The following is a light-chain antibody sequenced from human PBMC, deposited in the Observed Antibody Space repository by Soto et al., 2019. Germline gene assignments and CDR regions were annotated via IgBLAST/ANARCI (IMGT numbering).Light chain of an antibody. Sequence: EIVLTQSPGTLSLSPGERDTLSCRASQSVSSSYLAWYQQKPGQAPRVLIYGASTRATGIPARFSGSGSGTEFTLTISSLQPDDFATYYCQQYNSYSYTFGQGTRLEIK. V-gene: IGKV3-20*01. CDR2: GAS. CDR1: QSVSSSY. CDR3: QQYNSYSYT. J-gene: IGKJ5*01.